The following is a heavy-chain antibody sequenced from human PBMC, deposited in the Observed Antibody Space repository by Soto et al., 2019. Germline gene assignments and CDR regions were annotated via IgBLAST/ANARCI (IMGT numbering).Heavy chain of an antibody. D-gene: IGHD3-3*01. CDR3: ARDYDVWSGWYYYYGMDV. V-gene: IGHV1-18*04. CDR2: ISAYNGNT. Sequence: ASVKVSCKASGYTFTSYGISWVRQAPGQGLEWMGWISAYNGNTNYAQKLQGRVTMTTDTSTSTAYMELRSLRSDDTAVYYCARDYDVWSGWYYYYGMDVWGQGTTVTVSS. J-gene: IGHJ6*02. CDR1: GYTFTSYG.